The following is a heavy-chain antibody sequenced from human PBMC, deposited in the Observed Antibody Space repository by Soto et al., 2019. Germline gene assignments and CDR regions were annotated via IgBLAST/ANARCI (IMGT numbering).Heavy chain of an antibody. D-gene: IGHD3-3*01. CDR2: IISIFGTA. CDR1: GGTFSSYA. V-gene: IGHV1-69*13. Sequence: ASVEVSCKAPGGTFSSYAISWVRQAPGKGLEWMGGIISIFGTANSAQKFQGRVTITADESTSTAYMELSSLRSEDTAVYYCARGRTYYFFWSGHSENYYYYGMDVWGQGTTVTVSS. J-gene: IGHJ6*02. CDR3: ARGRTYYFFWSGHSENYYYYGMDV.